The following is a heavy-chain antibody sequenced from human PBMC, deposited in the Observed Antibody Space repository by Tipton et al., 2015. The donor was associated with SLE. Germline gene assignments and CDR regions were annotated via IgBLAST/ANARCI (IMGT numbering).Heavy chain of an antibody. D-gene: IGHD3-22*01. Sequence: TLSLTCTVSGGSISTTTNYWGWIRQPPGKGLEWIGYVYDIEFTNYNPSLKSRVTISLDTSKNQFSLKLSSVTAADTAVYYCARGGTYHDSSGNIDYWGQGTLVTASS. CDR1: GGSISTTTNY. CDR2: VYDIEFT. V-gene: IGHV4-61*05. J-gene: IGHJ4*02. CDR3: ARGGTYHDSSGNIDY.